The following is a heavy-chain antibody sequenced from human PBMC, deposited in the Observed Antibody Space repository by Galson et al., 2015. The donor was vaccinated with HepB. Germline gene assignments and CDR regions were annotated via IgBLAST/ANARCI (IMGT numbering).Heavy chain of an antibody. V-gene: IGHV5-51*01. CDR1: GYSFTTYY. Sequence: QSGAEVKKSGESLKISCKASGYSFTTYYIGWVRQMPGKGLEWMGLIYPADSDTRYSPSFQGQVTMSADQSTSTAYLQWSSLKASDTAMYYCAREGGAWSQGTLVTVSS. J-gene: IGHJ5*02. CDR3: AREGGA. D-gene: IGHD2-15*01. CDR2: IYPADSDT.